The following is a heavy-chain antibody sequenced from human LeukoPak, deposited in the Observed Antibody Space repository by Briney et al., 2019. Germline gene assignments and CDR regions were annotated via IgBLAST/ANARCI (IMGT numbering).Heavy chain of an antibody. J-gene: IGHJ3*02. Sequence: SSQTLSLTCTVSGGSISSNSYYWSWIRQPAGKGLEWIGRIYTSGSTNYNPSLKSRVTISVDTSKNQFSLKLSSVTAADTAVYYCARDRGYDSSGYYPRGVAFDIWGQGTMVTVSS. CDR1: GGSISSNSYY. V-gene: IGHV4-61*02. CDR3: ARDRGYDSSGYYPRGVAFDI. CDR2: IYTSGST. D-gene: IGHD3-22*01.